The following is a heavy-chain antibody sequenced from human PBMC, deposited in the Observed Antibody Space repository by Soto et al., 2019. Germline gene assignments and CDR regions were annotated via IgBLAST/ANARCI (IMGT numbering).Heavy chain of an antibody. CDR3: ASWWPSSDSGYDNFDY. D-gene: IGHD5-12*01. J-gene: IGHJ4*02. CDR1: GFTFSSYG. CDR2: IWYDGSNK. V-gene: IGHV3-33*01. Sequence: GGSLRLSCAASGFTFSSYGMHWVRQAPGKGLEWVAVIWYDGSNKYYADSVKGRFTISRDNSKNTLYLQMNSLRAEDTAVYYCASWWPSSDSGYDNFDYWGQGTLVTVSS.